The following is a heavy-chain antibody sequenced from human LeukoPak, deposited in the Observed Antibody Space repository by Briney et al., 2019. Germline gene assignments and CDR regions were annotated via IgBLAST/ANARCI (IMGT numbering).Heavy chain of an antibody. J-gene: IGHJ5*02. D-gene: IGHD1-1*01. CDR1: GFTFKNYA. CDR3: AKANA. V-gene: IGHV3-23*01. CDR2: ISGSGGST. Sequence: GGSLRLSCAASGFTFKNYAMSWVRQAPGKGLEWLSAISGSGGSTYYADSVRGRFAISRDNSKNTLYLHIRSLRVEDTAVYYCAKANAWGQGTLVTVSS.